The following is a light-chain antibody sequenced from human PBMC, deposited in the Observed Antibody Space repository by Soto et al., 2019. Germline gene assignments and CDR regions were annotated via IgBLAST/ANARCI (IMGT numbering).Light chain of an antibody. CDR1: QNIATF. CDR2: GAS. J-gene: IGKJ1*01. CDR3: QQSYNTPRT. V-gene: IGKV1-39*01. Sequence: DIQMTQSPSSLSASVGDRVTITCRASQNIATFLNWFHQKPGKAPKLLIYGASNLQSGVPSTFSGSGSGTDFTLTINGPQPEDFATYYCQQSYNTPRTFGQGTKVEV.